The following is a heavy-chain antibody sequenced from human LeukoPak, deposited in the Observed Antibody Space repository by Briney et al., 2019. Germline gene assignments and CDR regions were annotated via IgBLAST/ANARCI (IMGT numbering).Heavy chain of an antibody. CDR1: GGSISSYY. CDR3: ARANYYDSSGYYYGYDAFDI. V-gene: IGHV4-59*01. Sequence: PSETLSLTCTVSGGSISSYYWSWIRQPPGKGLEWIGYIYYSGSTNYNPSLKSRVTISVGTSKDQFSLKLSSVTAADTAVYYCARANYYDSSGYYYGYDAFDIWGQGTMVTVSS. J-gene: IGHJ3*02. CDR2: IYYSGST. D-gene: IGHD3-22*01.